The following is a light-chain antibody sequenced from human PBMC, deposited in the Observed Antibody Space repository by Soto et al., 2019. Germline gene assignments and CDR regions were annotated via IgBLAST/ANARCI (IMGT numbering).Light chain of an antibody. J-gene: IGLJ1*01. Sequence: QSALTQPASVSGSPGQSITISCTGTSSDVGGYNYVSWYQQHPGKAPKLMIYEVSNRPSGVSNRFSGSKSGNTASLTISGLQAEDEADYCCDSYTSSRAYVFGIGTKVTVL. CDR2: EVS. CDR1: SSDVGGYNY. CDR3: DSYTSSRAYV. V-gene: IGLV2-14*01.